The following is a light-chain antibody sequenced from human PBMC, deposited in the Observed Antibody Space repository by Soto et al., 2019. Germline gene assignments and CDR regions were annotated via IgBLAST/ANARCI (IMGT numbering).Light chain of an antibody. CDR1: QSVSSSY. CDR3: QQYGSSTYT. Sequence: EIVLTQSPGTLSLSPGERATLSCRASQSVSSSYLAWYQQKPGQAPRLLIYDASNRATGIPARFSGSGSGTEFTLTIGSLQSEDSAVYYCQQYGSSTYTFGQGTKVDIK. CDR2: DAS. V-gene: IGKV3-20*01. J-gene: IGKJ2*01.